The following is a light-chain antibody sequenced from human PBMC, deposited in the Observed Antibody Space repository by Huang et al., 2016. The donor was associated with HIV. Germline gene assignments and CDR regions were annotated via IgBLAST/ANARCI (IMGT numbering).Light chain of an antibody. V-gene: IGKV3-15*01. Sequence: EIVMTQSPATLSVSPGERATLSCRASQRVSSNLAWYQQKPGQAPRRLIYGASTRATGIPARFSGSGSGTEFTLTISSLQSEDFAVYYCQQYNNWAPYTFGQGTKLEIK. CDR1: QRVSSN. CDR3: QQYNNWAPYT. CDR2: GAS. J-gene: IGKJ2*01.